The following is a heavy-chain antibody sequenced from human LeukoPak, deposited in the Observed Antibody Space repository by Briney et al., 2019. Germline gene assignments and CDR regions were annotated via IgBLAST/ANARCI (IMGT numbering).Heavy chain of an antibody. J-gene: IGHJ4*02. D-gene: IGHD3-10*01. CDR2: IYPGDSDT. CDR1: GYSFTIYW. CDR3: VRLYGSGRSPDY. V-gene: IGHV5-51*01. Sequence: GESLRISCKASGYSFTIYWIGWVRQVPGKGLEWMGIIYPGDSDTKYSPSFQGQVTISADKSISTAYLQWNSLKASDTAMYYCVRLYGSGRSPDYWGQGTLVTVSS.